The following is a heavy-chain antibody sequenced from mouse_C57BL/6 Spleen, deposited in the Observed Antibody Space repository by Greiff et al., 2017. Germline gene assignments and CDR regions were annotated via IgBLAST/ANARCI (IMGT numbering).Heavy chain of an antibody. Sequence: QVQLQQSGAELVRPGASVTLSCKASGYTFTDYEMHWVKQTPVHGLEWIGAIDPETGGTAYNQKFKGKAILTADKSSSTAYMELRSLTSEDSAVYYCTRGSTVVAHWYFDGWGTGTTVTVAS. CDR3: TRGSTVVAHWYFDG. D-gene: IGHD1-1*01. CDR1: GYTFTDYE. V-gene: IGHV1-15*01. J-gene: IGHJ1*03. CDR2: IDPETGGT.